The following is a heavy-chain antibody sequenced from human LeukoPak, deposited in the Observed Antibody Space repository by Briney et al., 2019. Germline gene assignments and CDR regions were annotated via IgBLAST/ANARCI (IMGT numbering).Heavy chain of an antibody. Sequence: PGGSLRLSCAASGFTFSSYGMHRVRQAPGKGLEWVAVISYDGSNKYSADSVKGRFTISRDNSKNTLYLQMNSLRAEDMAVYYCARGRFGSCWGQGTLVTVSS. J-gene: IGHJ1*01. D-gene: IGHD6-13*01. V-gene: IGHV3-30*03. CDR2: ISYDGSNK. CDR3: ARGRFGSC. CDR1: GFTFSSYG.